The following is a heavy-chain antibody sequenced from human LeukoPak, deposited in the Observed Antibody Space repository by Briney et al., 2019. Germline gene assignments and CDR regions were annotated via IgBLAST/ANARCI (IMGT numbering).Heavy chain of an antibody. Sequence: GGSLRLSCAASGFTFSSYSMNWVRQAPGKGLEWVSSISSSSSYIYYADSVKGRFTISRDNSKNTLYLQMNSLRAEDTAVYYCAKGGRVGGYYASSGLDYWGQGTLVTVSP. CDR3: AKGGRVGGYYASSGLDY. CDR1: GFTFSSYS. J-gene: IGHJ4*02. V-gene: IGHV3-21*04. CDR2: ISSSSSYI. D-gene: IGHD3-22*01.